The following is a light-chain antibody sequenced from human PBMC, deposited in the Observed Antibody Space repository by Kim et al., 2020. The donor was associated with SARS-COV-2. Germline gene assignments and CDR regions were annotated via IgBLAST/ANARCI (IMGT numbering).Light chain of an antibody. CDR3: QQYSSSPAT. Sequence: EIVLTQSPGTLSLSPGERATLSCRASQSVSSNYLAWYQQKPGQAPRLLIYGASSRATGIPDRFSGSGSGTDFTLTITRLEPEDFAVYYCQQYSSSPATLDQGTKVEI. CDR1: QSVSSNY. CDR2: GAS. V-gene: IGKV3-20*01. J-gene: IGKJ1*01.